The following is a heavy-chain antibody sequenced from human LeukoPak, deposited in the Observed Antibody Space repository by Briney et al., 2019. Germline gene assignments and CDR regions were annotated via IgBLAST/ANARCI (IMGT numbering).Heavy chain of an antibody. J-gene: IGHJ5*02. Sequence: EASVKVSCKASGDTFTNYGISWVRQAPGQGLEWVGWISPYNGTTNYAQKLLGRVTMTTDTSTTTAYMELRSLRSDDTAVYYCARGSGDVLTAYYKGPQDNWFDPWGQGTLVTVSS. V-gene: IGHV1-18*01. CDR2: ISPYNGTT. CDR1: GDTFTNYG. CDR3: ARGSGDVLTAYYKGPQDNWFDP. D-gene: IGHD3-9*01.